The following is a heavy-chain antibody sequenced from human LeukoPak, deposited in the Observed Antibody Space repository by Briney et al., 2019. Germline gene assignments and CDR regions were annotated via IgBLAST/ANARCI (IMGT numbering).Heavy chain of an antibody. CDR3: ARLHDDYGYYYFDY. D-gene: IGHD5-18*01. V-gene: IGHV5-51*01. CDR2: IYPGDSDT. Sequence: GKSLKISCKGSGYSFTSYWIDWVRQMPGKGLEWMGIIYPGDSDTRYSPSFQGQVTISADKSISTAYLQWSSLKASDTAMYYCARLHDDYGYYYFDYWGQGTLVTVSS. CDR1: GYSFTSYW. J-gene: IGHJ4*02.